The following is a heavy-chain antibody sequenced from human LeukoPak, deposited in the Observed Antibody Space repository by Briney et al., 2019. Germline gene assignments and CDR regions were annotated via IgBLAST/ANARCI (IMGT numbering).Heavy chain of an antibody. Sequence: QPGGSLRLSCAASGFTFSSYAMHWVRQAPGKGLEWVAVISYDGSNKYYADSVKGRFTISRDNAKNSLYLQMNSLRAEDTAVYYCARRGGGYWGQGTLVTVSS. D-gene: IGHD1-26*01. V-gene: IGHV3-30-3*01. CDR3: ARRGGGY. CDR2: ISYDGSNK. J-gene: IGHJ4*02. CDR1: GFTFSSYA.